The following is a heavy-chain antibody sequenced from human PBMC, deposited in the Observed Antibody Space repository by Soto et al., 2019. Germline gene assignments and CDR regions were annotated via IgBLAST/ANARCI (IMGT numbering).Heavy chain of an antibody. CDR1: GFTFSTYW. J-gene: IGHJ4*02. D-gene: IGHD3-10*01. V-gene: IGHV3-7*01. Sequence: GGSLRLPCAASGFTFSTYWMSWVRQAPGKGLEWVANIKQDGSEKYKVAPVKGRFTISRDNANNSLYLQMTSLRAEDTAVYCGARDHYYGYGSCFNYWGQGALVTVSS. CDR2: IKQDGSEK. CDR3: ARDHYYGYGSCFNY.